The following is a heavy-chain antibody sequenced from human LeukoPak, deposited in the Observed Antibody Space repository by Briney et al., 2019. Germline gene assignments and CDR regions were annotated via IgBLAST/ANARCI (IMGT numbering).Heavy chain of an antibody. CDR2: INPSGGST. D-gene: IGHD4-17*01. CDR1: GYTFTDYY. CDR3: ARDYGDYYFDY. V-gene: IGHV1-46*01. Sequence: GASVKVSCKASGYTFTDYYMHWVRQAPGQGLEWMGIINPSGGSTSYAQKFQGRVTMTRDTSTSTVYMELSSLRSEDTAVYYCARDYGDYYFDYWGQGTLVTVPS. J-gene: IGHJ4*02.